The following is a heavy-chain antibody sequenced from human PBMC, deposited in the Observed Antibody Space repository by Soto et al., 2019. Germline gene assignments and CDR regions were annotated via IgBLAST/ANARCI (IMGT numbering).Heavy chain of an antibody. V-gene: IGHV4-34*01. CDR3: ASYNGWFYRTYFDY. J-gene: IGHJ4*02. D-gene: IGHD6-19*01. CDR1: GGSISCYY. Sequence: SETLSLTCAVYGGSISCYYWSWIRQPPGKGLEWIGEIDHSGSTSYNPSLKSRVTISVDTSKNQFSLKLTSVTAADTAVYYCASYNGWFYRTYFDYWGQGTLVTGSS. CDR2: IDHSGST.